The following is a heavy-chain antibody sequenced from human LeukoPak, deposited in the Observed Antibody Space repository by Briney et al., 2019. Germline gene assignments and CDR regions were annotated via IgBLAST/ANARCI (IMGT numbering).Heavy chain of an antibody. J-gene: IGHJ6*02. D-gene: IGHD5-18*01. CDR2: ISYDGSNK. CDR3: AREWIQLWFRYYYYGMDV. V-gene: IGHV3-30-3*01. Sequence: GRSLRLSCAASGFTFSSYAMHWVRQAPGKGLEWVAVISYDGSNKYYADSVKGRFTISRDNSKNTLYLQMNSLRAEDTAVYYCAREWIQLWFRYYYYGMDVWGQGTTVTVSS. CDR1: GFTFSSYA.